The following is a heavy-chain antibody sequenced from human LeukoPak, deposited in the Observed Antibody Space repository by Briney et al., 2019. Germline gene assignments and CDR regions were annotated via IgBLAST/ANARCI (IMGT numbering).Heavy chain of an antibody. J-gene: IGHJ4*02. Sequence: ASVKVSCKASGYTFTSYGISWVRQAPGQGLEWMGWISAYNGNTNYAQKLQGRVTMTTDTSTSTAYMELRSLRSDDTAVYYCASFVCSGGSCSSVFDYWGQGTLVTVSS. CDR3: ASFVCSGGSCSSVFDY. D-gene: IGHD2-15*01. CDR2: ISAYNGNT. CDR1: GYTFTSYG. V-gene: IGHV1-18*01.